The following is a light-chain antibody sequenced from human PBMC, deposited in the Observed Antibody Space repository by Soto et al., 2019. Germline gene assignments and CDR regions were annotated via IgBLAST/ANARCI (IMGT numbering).Light chain of an antibody. V-gene: IGKV3-15*01. CDR1: QSVSSS. CDR2: DAS. J-gene: IGKJ1*01. Sequence: EIVLTQSPGTLSLSPWERATLSCRASQSVSSSFLAWYQQKPGQAPRLLIYDASTRATGIPARFSGSGSGTEFTLTISSLQSEDFAVYYCQQYNNWRTFGQGTKVDIK. CDR3: QQYNNWRT.